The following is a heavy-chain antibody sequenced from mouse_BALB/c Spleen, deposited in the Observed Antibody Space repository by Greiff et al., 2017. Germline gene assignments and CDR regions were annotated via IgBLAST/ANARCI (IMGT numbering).Heavy chain of an antibody. V-gene: IGHV5-12-2*01. CDR1: GFTFSSYT. CDR3: AIRGDLLLRGFAY. CDR2: ISNGGGST. Sequence: EVQGVESGGGLVQPGGSLKLSCAASGFTFSSYTMSWVRQTPEKRLEWVAYISNGGGSTYYPDTVKGRFTISRDNAKNTLYLQMSSLKSEDTAMYYCAIRGDLLLRGFAYWGQGTLVTVSA. J-gene: IGHJ3*01. D-gene: IGHD1-1*01.